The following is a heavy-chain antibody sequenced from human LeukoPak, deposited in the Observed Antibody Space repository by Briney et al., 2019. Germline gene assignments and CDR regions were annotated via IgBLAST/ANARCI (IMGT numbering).Heavy chain of an antibody. D-gene: IGHD3-9*01. CDR2: IKQDGSEK. Sequence: GGSLRLSCAASGFTFSSYWMSCVRQAPGKGLECVSNIKQDGSEKYYVDSVKGRITISRDNAKNSLYLQMNSMRAEDTAVYYCARESRGYFDWLSNYYFDYWGQGTLVTVSS. V-gene: IGHV3-7*03. J-gene: IGHJ4*02. CDR3: ARESRGYFDWLSNYYFDY. CDR1: GFTFSSYW.